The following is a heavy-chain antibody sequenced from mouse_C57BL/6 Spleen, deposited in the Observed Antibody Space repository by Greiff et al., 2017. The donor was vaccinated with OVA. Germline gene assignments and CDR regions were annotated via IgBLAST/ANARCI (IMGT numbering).Heavy chain of an antibody. CDR2: IDPSDSYT. V-gene: IGHV1-50*01. D-gene: IGHD1-1*01. CDR3: ARWGTTVVAKRDFDY. J-gene: IGHJ2*01. Sequence: VQLQQPGAELVKPGASVKLSCKASGYTFTSYWMQWVKQRPGQGLEWIGEIDPSDSYTNYNQKFKGKATLTVDTSSSTAYMQLSSLTSEDSAVYYGARWGTTVVAKRDFDYWGQGTTLTVSS. CDR1: GYTFTSYW.